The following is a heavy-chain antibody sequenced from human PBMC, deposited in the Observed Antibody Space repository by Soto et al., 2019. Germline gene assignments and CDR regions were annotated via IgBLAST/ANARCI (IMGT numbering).Heavy chain of an antibody. V-gene: IGHV3-30*03. Sequence: SLRLSCAASGFAFGSYGMHWVRQAPGKGLEWVAVISYDGSNKYYADSVKGRFTISRDNSKNTLYLQMNSLRAEDTAMYYCARTGGQLVGGYNWFDPWGQGTLVTVSS. CDR2: ISYDGSNK. J-gene: IGHJ5*02. CDR3: ARTGGQLVGGYNWFDP. D-gene: IGHD6-6*01. CDR1: GFAFGSYG.